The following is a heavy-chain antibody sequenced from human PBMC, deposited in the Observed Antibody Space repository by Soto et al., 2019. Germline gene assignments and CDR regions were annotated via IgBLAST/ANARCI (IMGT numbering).Heavy chain of an antibody. CDR1: GYSFTSYW. CDR2: IDPSDSYT. Sequence: GESLKISCKGSGYSFTSYWISRVRQMPGKGLEWMGRIDPSDSYTNYSPSFQGHVTISADKSISTAYLQWSSLKASDTAMYYCVRFYGDYVNGVKRRYFDFWGQGTLVTVSS. J-gene: IGHJ4*02. CDR3: VRFYGDYVNGVKRRYFDF. D-gene: IGHD4-17*01. V-gene: IGHV5-10-1*01.